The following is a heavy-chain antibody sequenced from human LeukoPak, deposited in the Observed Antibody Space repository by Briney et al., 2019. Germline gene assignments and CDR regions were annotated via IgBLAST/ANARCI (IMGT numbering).Heavy chain of an antibody. D-gene: IGHD3-22*01. CDR3: ARDLGYYDSSGYDN. V-gene: IGHV3-21*01. Sequence: GGSLRLSCAASGFTFSSYSMNWVRQAPGKGLEWVSSISSSSSYIYYADSVKGRFTISRDNAKNSLYLQMNSLRAEDTAVYYCARDLGYYDSSGYDNWGQGTLVTVSS. J-gene: IGHJ4*02. CDR1: GFTFSSYS. CDR2: ISSSSSYI.